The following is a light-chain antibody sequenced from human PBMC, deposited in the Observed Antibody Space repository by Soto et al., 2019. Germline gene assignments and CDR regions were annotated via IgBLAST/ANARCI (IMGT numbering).Light chain of an antibody. CDR2: DVS. Sequence: QSALTQPASVSGSPGQSITISCTGTSSDVGGYNYVSWYQQHPGKAPKLMIYDVSNRPSGVSNRFSGSKSGNTASLTISGLQAEDAADYYCSSYTSSSTVVFGGGSMLTVL. J-gene: IGLJ2*01. V-gene: IGLV2-14*01. CDR1: SSDVGGYNY. CDR3: SSYTSSSTVV.